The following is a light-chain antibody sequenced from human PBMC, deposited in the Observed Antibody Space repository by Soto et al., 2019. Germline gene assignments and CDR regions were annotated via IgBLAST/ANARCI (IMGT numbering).Light chain of an antibody. J-gene: IGKJ1*01. V-gene: IGKV1-39*01. CDR3: QQSYSTPWT. CDR1: QSITNY. Sequence: DLQMTQSPSSLSASVGDRVTITCRASQSITNYLNWYQQKPGKAPKLLIYAASSLQSGVPSRFSGSESGTDFTLSISSLQPEDFATYYCQQSYSTPWTFGQGTKVETK. CDR2: AAS.